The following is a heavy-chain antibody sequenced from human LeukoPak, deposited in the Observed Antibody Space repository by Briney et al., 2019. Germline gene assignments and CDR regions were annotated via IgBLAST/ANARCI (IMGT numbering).Heavy chain of an antibody. D-gene: IGHD3-10*01. J-gene: IGHJ5*02. CDR2: IIPIFGTA. CDR3: ATNLVRGVITWFDP. V-gene: IGHV1-69*05. CDR1: GGTFSSYA. Sequence: SVKVSCKASGGTFSSYAISWVRQAPGQGLEWMGRIIPIFGTANYAQKFQGRVTITTDESTSTAYMELSSLRSEDTAVYYCATNLVRGVITWFDPWGQGTLVTVSS.